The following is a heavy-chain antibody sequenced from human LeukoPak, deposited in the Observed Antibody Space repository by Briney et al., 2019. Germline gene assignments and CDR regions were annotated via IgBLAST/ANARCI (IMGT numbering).Heavy chain of an antibody. V-gene: IGHV3-30-3*01. D-gene: IGHD5-12*01. CDR1: GFTFSSYA. Sequence: GGSLSLSCAASGFTFSSYAMHWGRQAPGKGLERGAVISYAGSNKYYADSVKGRFTISRDNSKNTLYLQMNSLRAEDTAVYYCARASGYSGYDLRDLYYFDYWGQGTLVTVSS. CDR3: ARASGYSGYDLRDLYYFDY. J-gene: IGHJ4*02. CDR2: ISYAGSNK.